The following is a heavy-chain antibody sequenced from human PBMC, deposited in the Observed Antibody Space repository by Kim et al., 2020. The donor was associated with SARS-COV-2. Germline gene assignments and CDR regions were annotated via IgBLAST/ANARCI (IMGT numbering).Heavy chain of an antibody. V-gene: IGHV3-11*01. CDR3: ARNPYCSSTSCYVDQ. J-gene: IGHJ4*01. CDR1: GFTVGDFY. D-gene: IGHD2-2*01. Sequence: GGSLRLSCAASGFTVGDFYMSWIRQASGLEWISYVSATGRSIYYADSVKGRFTISRDSAKNSVYLQMNNLTVDDTAVYYCARNPYCSSTSCYVDQWGRGTQVTVSS. CDR2: VSATGRSI.